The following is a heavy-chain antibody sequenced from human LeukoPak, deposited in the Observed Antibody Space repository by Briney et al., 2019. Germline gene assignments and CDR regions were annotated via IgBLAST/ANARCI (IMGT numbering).Heavy chain of an antibody. Sequence: ASVKVSCKASGYTFTGYYMHWVRQAPGQGLEWMGWINPNSGGTNYAQKFQGRVTMTRDTSISTAYMELSRLRSDDTAVYYCAGDRRPLFSGSYWGWDMRLDYWGQGTLVTVSS. D-gene: IGHD1-26*01. CDR3: AGDRRPLFSGSYWGWDMRLDY. J-gene: IGHJ4*02. V-gene: IGHV1-2*02. CDR2: INPNSGGT. CDR1: GYTFTGYY.